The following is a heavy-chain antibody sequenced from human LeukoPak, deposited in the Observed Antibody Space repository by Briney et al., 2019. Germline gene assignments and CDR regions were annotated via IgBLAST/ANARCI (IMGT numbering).Heavy chain of an antibody. J-gene: IGHJ5*02. CDR2: ISCSGGST. V-gene: IGHV3-23*01. CDR3: AKDRDCSSTSCPGYWFDP. D-gene: IGHD2-2*01. CDR1: GFTFSSYA. Sequence: AGGSLRLSCAASGFTFSSYAMSWVRQAPGKGLEWVSAISCSGGSTYYADSVKGRFTISRDNSKNTLYLQMNSLRAEDTAVYYCAKDRDCSSTSCPGYWFDPWGQGTLVTVSS.